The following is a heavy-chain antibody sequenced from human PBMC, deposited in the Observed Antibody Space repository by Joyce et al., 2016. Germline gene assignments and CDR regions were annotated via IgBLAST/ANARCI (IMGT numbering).Heavy chain of an antibody. CDR2: IRSKAYGGTT. Sequence: EVQLVESGGGLVKPGRSLRLACTSSGFIFGDYAMNRFRQAPGKGLEWVGFIRSKAYGGTTDYAASVKGRFTISRDDSKSIAYLQMNSLKTEDTAVYYCTRIGDCSGGSCYEGWFDPWGQGTLVTVSS. D-gene: IGHD2-15*01. CDR1: GFIFGDYA. J-gene: IGHJ5*02. CDR3: TRIGDCSGGSCYEGWFDP. V-gene: IGHV3-49*05.